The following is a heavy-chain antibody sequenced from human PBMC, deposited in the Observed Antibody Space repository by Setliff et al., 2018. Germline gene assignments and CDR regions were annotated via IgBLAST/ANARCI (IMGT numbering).Heavy chain of an antibody. Sequence: PSETLSLTCTVSGGSISSGDYYWSWIRQPPGKGLEWIGYIYSSGSTYYNPSLKSRVTISIDTSKNQFSLKLSSVTAADTAVYYCVRFTGYFDYWGQGTLVTVSS. CDR1: GGSISSGDYY. V-gene: IGHV4-30-4*08. D-gene: IGHD3-10*01. CDR2: IYSSGST. CDR3: VRFTGYFDY. J-gene: IGHJ4*02.